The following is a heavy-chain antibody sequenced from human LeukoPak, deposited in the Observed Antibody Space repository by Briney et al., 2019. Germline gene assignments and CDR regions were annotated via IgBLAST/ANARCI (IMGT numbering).Heavy chain of an antibody. Sequence: SETLSLTCAVSGGSISSGGYSWSWIRQPPGKGLEWIGYIYHSGSTYYNPSLKSRVTISVDRSKNQFSLKLSSVTAADTAVCYCARVVTMVRGIGFDPWGQGTLVTVSS. D-gene: IGHD3-10*01. V-gene: IGHV4-30-2*01. CDR2: IYHSGST. CDR1: GGSISSGGYS. J-gene: IGHJ5*02. CDR3: ARVVTMVRGIGFDP.